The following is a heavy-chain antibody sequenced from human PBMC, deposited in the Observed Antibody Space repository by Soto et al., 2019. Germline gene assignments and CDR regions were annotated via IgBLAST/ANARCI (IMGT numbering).Heavy chain of an antibody. D-gene: IGHD4-17*01. CDR1: GYXFTSYL. CDR2: IYPGYSDT. J-gene: IGHJ4*02. V-gene: IGHV5-51*01. CDR3: ARNDYGGNSVDY. Sequence: EXLKISCKCSGYXFTSYLVVWVRQMSGKGLEWIGIIYPGYSDTRYSPSFQGQVTISADKSISTAYLQLSSMKASDTAMYYCARNDYGGNSVDYWGQGTLVTVS.